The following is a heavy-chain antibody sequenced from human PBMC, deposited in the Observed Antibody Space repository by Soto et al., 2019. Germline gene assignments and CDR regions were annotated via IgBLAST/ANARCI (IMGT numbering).Heavy chain of an antibody. CDR1: GFTLSNYA. CDR3: AGGTYLDY. D-gene: IGHD3-16*01. V-gene: IGHV3-23*01. J-gene: IGHJ4*02. Sequence: GGSLRLSCAVSGFTLSNYAMSWVRQAPGKGLEWVSAMSGSDGNTYYADSVKGRFTISRDNSKNTLYLQMESLRPEDTAVYYCAGGTYLDYWGQGTLVTVSS. CDR2: MSGSDGNT.